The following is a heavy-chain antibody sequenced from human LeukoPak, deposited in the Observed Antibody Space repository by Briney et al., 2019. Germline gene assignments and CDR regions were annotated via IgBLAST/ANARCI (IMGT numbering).Heavy chain of an antibody. V-gene: IGHV4-59*01. J-gene: IGHJ4*02. CDR2: IYYSGST. D-gene: IGHD6-13*01. CDR3: AGEVPHGYVDY. CDR1: GGSISSYY. Sequence: SETLSLTCTVSGGSISSYYWSWIRQPPGKGLEWIGYIYYSGSTNYNPSLKSRVTISVDTSKNQFSLKLSSVTAADTAVYYCAGEVPHGYVDYWGQGTLVTVSS.